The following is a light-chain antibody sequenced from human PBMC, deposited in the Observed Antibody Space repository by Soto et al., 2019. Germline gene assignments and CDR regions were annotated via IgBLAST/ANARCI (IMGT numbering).Light chain of an antibody. J-gene: IGKJ1*01. CDR2: GAS. Sequence: EIVMTQSPATLSVSPGERATLSCRASQSVTSTYLAWYQQKPGQAPRLLVYGASNRATGIPDRFSGSGSGTDFTLTISRLDPEDFAVYYCQQYGSSWTFGQGTKVDI. CDR3: QQYGSSWT. V-gene: IGKV3-20*01. CDR1: QSVTSTY.